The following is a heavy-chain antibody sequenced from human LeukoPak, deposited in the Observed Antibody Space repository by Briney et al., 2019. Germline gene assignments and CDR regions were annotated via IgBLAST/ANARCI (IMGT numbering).Heavy chain of an antibody. CDR1: GGSFSGYY. Sequence: SETLSLTCAVYGGSFSGYYWTWIRHPPGKGLEWIGEISHMVSTNYNPSLKSRVTISVDTSKNQFSLELSSVTAADTAVYYCARTTEAHSWRTRYYDYYMDVWGKGTTVTVSS. V-gene: IGHV4-34*01. CDR2: ISHMVST. J-gene: IGHJ6*03. CDR3: ARTTEAHSWRTRYYDYYMDV. D-gene: IGHD6-13*01.